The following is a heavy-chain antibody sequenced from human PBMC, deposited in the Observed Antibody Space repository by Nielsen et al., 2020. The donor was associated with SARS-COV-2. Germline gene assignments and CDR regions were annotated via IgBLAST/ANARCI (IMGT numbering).Heavy chain of an antibody. V-gene: IGHV6-1*01. CDR2: TYYRSKWYN. CDR3: ARARGAYGDYYYYYYTDV. J-gene: IGHJ6*03. Sequence: SQTLSLTCAISGDSVSSNSAAWNWIRQSPSRGLEWLGRTYYRSKWYNDYAVSVKSRITINPDTSKNLFSLHLNSVTPEDTAVYYCARARGAYGDYYYYYYTDVWGNGTTVTVSS. D-gene: IGHD4-17*01. CDR1: GDSVSSNSAA.